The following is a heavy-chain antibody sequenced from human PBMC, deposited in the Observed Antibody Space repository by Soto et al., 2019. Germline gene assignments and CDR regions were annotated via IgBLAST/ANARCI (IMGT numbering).Heavy chain of an antibody. J-gene: IGHJ4*02. CDR1: GFIFISLA. CDR2: ISNNGGST. CDR3: AKDPDISGWYQTDLDY. Sequence: PAGSLRLSCAASGFIFISLAMSWVRQAPGKGLEWVSTISNNGGSTYSADSVKGRFTISRDNSKNTLYLQMNSLRAEDTAVYYCAKDPDISGWYQTDLDYWGQGTLVTVSS. D-gene: IGHD6-19*01. V-gene: IGHV3-23*01.